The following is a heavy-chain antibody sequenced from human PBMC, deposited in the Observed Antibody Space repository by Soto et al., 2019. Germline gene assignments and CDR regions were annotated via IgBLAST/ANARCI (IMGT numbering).Heavy chain of an antibody. D-gene: IGHD3-10*01. J-gene: IGHJ3*02. CDR1: GFTFSSYW. CDR3: AREESHRAQPI. Sequence: PGGSLRLSCAASGFTFSSYWMHWVRQAPGKGLEWVANIKQDGSETYYVDSVKGRFTISRDNAKNTLYLQMNSLRAEDTAVYYCAREESHRAQPIWGQGTMVTVSS. CDR2: IKQDGSET. V-gene: IGHV3-7*03.